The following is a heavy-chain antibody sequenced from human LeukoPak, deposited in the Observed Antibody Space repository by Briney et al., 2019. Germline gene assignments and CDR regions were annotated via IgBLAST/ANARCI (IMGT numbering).Heavy chain of an antibody. CDR1: GYTFTGYY. CDR3: ARGPYNWNTHYYYYYYMDV. D-gene: IGHD1-1*01. V-gene: IGHV1-2*02. CDR2: INPNSGGT. J-gene: IGHJ6*03. Sequence: ASVKVSCKASGYTFTGYYMHWVRQAPGQGLEWMGWINPNSGGTNYAQKFQGRVTMTRDTSISTAYMELSRLRSDDTAVYYCARGPYNWNTHYYYYYYMDVWGKGTTVTISS.